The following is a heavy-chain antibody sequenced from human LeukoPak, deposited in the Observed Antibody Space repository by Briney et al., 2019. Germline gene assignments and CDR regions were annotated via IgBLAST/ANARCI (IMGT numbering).Heavy chain of an antibody. Sequence: PSETLSLTCAVYGGSFSGYYWNWIRQPPGKGLEWIGEIHHSGSTNYNPSLKSRVTISVDTSKNQFSLKLNSVTAADTAVYYCARHYGPWGQGTLVTVSS. D-gene: IGHD3-16*01. V-gene: IGHV4-34*01. J-gene: IGHJ5*02. CDR1: GGSFSGYY. CDR2: IHHSGST. CDR3: ARHYGP.